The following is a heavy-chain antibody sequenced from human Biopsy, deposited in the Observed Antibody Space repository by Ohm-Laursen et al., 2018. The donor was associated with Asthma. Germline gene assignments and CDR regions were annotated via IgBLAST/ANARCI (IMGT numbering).Heavy chain of an antibody. CDR2: ISYGGKT. Sequence: SETLSLTCVVSGGSMTPTSHYWDWIRQAPGKGLEWIGYISYGGKTSYNPSLKNRVTISRDTSKNQFSLRLTSATAADTAVYFCARRITIFGVVQKDHGMDAWGQGTTVIVSS. CDR3: ARRITIFGVVQKDHGMDA. D-gene: IGHD3-3*01. V-gene: IGHV4-39*01. J-gene: IGHJ6*02. CDR1: GGSMTPTSHY.